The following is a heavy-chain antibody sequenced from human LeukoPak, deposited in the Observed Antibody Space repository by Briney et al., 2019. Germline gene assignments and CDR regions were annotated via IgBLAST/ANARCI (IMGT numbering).Heavy chain of an antibody. V-gene: IGHV4-4*07. CDR1: GGSISSYY. CDR3: ARDLTPLITIFGVVRGSSYSWFDP. CDR2: IYTSGST. D-gene: IGHD3-3*01. J-gene: IGHJ5*02. Sequence: SETLSLTCTVSGGSISSYYWSWIRQPAGKGLEWIGRIYTSGSTNYNPSLKSRVTMSVDTSKNQFSQKLSSVTAADTAVYYCARDLTPLITIFGVVRGSSYSWFDPWGQGTLVTVSS.